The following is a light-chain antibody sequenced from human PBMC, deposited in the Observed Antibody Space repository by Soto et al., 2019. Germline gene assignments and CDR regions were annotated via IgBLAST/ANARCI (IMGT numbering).Light chain of an antibody. J-gene: IGLJ2*01. Sequence: QSVLTQPPSVSGAPGQRVTISCTGSSSNIGAGYDVHWYQQLPGTAPKLLIYGNNNRPSGVPDRFSGSKSGTSASLAITGLQAEDEADYYCQSYDFSLSGFVVFGGGTKLTVL. V-gene: IGLV1-40*01. CDR3: QSYDFSLSGFVV. CDR2: GNN. CDR1: SSNIGAGYD.